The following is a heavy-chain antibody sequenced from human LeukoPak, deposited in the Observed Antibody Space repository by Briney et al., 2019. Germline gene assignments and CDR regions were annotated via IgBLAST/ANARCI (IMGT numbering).Heavy chain of an antibody. CDR2: ISYDGSNK. J-gene: IGHJ6*02. Sequence: GGSLRLSCAASGFTFSSYGMHWVRQAPGKGLEWVAVISYDGSNKYYADSVKGRFTISRDNSKNTLYLQMNSLRAEDTAVYYCAKKRGGAAAGYYYYYGMDVWGQGTTVTVSS. V-gene: IGHV3-30*18. CDR1: GFTFSSYG. D-gene: IGHD6-13*01. CDR3: AKKRGGAAAGYYYYYGMDV.